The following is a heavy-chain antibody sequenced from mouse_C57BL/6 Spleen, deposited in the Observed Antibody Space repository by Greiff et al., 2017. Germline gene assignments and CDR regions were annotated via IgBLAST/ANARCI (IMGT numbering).Heavy chain of an antibody. CDR1: GYTFTSYW. J-gene: IGHJ2*01. V-gene: IGHV1-69*01. CDR2: IDPSDSYT. CDR3: ARLTMVTTTWGY. Sequence: QVQLQQPGAELVMPGASVKLSCKASGYTFTSYWMHWVKQRPGQGLEWIGEIDPSDSYTNYNQKFKGKFTLTVDKSTSTAYMQLSSLTSEDSAVYYCARLTMVTTTWGYWGQGATLTVSS. D-gene: IGHD2-2*01.